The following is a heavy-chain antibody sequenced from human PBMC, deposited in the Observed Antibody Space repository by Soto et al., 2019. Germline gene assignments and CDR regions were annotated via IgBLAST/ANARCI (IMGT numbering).Heavy chain of an antibody. D-gene: IGHD1-1*01. CDR1: GGPITYW. CDR3: AKHVTDSGTRGYDS. CDR2: VSQRGGT. J-gene: IGHJ5*02. V-gene: IGHV4-4*02. Sequence: QVQLQESGPGLVSPSGTLSLTCAVSGGPITYWLSWVRQSPGKGLEWIGEVSQRGGTNYFPSLKSRVTISIDNSRNQIFLHLTSVTAADTAVYFCAKHVTDSGTRGYDSWGQGILVTVSS.